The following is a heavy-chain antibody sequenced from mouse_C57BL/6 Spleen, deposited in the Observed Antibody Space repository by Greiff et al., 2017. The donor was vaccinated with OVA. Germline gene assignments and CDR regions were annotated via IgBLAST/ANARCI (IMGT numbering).Heavy chain of an antibody. CDR3: ARVGDGNYDWFAY. Sequence: QLQQSGAELARPGASVKLSCKASGYTFTSYGISWVKQRTGQGLEWIGEIYPRSGNTYYNEKFKGKATLTADKSSSTAYMELRSLTSEDSAVYFCARVGDGNYDWFAYWGQGTLVTVSA. CDR2: IYPRSGNT. J-gene: IGHJ3*01. CDR1: GYTFTSYG. D-gene: IGHD2-1*01. V-gene: IGHV1-81*01.